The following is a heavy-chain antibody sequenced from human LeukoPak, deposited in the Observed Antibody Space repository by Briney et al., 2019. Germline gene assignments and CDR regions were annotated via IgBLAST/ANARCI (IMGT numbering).Heavy chain of an antibody. V-gene: IGHV1-2*02. CDR3: ASGRFYTSGSYYNRLDY. Sequence: ASVKVSCKASGYTFTGYYIHWVRLAPGQGLEWMGWINPDSGGTNYAQKFQGRVTMTWDTSISTAYMELSRLRSDDTAIYYCASGRFYTSGSYYNRLDYWGQGTLVTVSS. D-gene: IGHD3-10*01. CDR2: INPDSGGT. CDR1: GYTFTGYY. J-gene: IGHJ4*02.